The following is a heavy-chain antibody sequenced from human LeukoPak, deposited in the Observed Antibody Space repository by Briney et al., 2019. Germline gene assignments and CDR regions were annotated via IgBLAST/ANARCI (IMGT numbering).Heavy chain of an antibody. Sequence: GGSLRLSCAASGFTFSSYWMSWVRQAPGKGLEWVANIKQDGSEKYYVDSVKGRFTISRDNAKNSLYLQMNSLRAEDTAVYYCARKSGSSLLEYFQHWGQGTLVTVSS. D-gene: IGHD1-26*01. CDR3: ARKSGSSLLEYFQH. CDR2: IKQDGSEK. V-gene: IGHV3-7*01. J-gene: IGHJ1*01. CDR1: GFTFSSYW.